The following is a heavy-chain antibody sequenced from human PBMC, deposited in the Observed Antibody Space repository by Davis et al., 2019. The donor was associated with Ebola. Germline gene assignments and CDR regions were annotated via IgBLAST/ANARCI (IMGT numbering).Heavy chain of an antibody. CDR2: IDYDGSST. CDR3: AAFTMAIEGDY. V-gene: IGHV3-74*01. CDR1: GFTFRNFW. Sequence: PGGSLRLSCAASGFTFRNFWMHWVRQVPGKGLIWVSRIDYDGSSTAYADSVKGRFTISRDNAKNTLYLQMNSLRVEDTAVYYCAAFTMAIEGDYWGQGSLVTVSS. D-gene: IGHD3-10*01. J-gene: IGHJ4*02.